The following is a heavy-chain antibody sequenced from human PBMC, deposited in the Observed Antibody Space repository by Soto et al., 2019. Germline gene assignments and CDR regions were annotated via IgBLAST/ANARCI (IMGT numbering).Heavy chain of an antibody. D-gene: IGHD2-8*01. Sequence: GGSLRLSCAASGFTFSSYSMNWVRQAPGKGLEWVSSISSSSSYIYYADSVKGRFTISRDNAKNPLYLQMNSLRAEDTAVYYCANLGYCTNGVCYRPYDAFDIWGQGTMVTVSS. V-gene: IGHV3-21*01. CDR1: GFTFSSYS. J-gene: IGHJ3*02. CDR2: ISSSSSYI. CDR3: ANLGYCTNGVCYRPYDAFDI.